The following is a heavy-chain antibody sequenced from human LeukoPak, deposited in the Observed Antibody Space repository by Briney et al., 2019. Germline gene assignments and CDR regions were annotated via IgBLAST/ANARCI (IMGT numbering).Heavy chain of an antibody. CDR3: ARGRRYYDSSGYDFDY. Sequence: SETLSLTCTVSGGSISSSSYYWGWIRQPPGKGLEWIGEINHSGSTNYNPSLKSRVTISVDTSKNQFSLKLSSVTAADTAVYYCARGRRYYDSSGYDFDYWGQGTLVTVSS. J-gene: IGHJ4*02. CDR1: GGSISSSSYY. V-gene: IGHV4-39*07. D-gene: IGHD3-22*01. CDR2: INHSGST.